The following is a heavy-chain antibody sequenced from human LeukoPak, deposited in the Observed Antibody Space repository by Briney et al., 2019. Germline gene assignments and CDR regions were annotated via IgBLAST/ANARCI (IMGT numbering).Heavy chain of an antibody. Sequence: SETLSLTCAVSGGSISSGGYSWSWIRQHPGKGLEWIGYIYYSGSTYYNPSLKSRVTISVDTSKSQFSLKLSSVTAADTAVYYCARRRVDGYNYAFDYWGQGTLVTVSS. J-gene: IGHJ4*02. CDR3: ARRRVDGYNYAFDY. CDR1: GGSISSGGYS. CDR2: IYYSGST. D-gene: IGHD5-24*01. V-gene: IGHV4-31*11.